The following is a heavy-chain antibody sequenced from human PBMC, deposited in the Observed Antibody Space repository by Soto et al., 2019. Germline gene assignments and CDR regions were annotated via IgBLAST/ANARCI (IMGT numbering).Heavy chain of an antibody. CDR2: IWYDGSNK. V-gene: IGHV3-33*01. D-gene: IGHD5-12*01. CDR3: ARDRGGYDGNYYYMDV. J-gene: IGHJ6*03. CDR1: GFTFSSYG. Sequence: GGSLRLSCAASGFTFSSYGMHWVRQAPGKGLEWVAVIWYDGSNKYYADSVKGRFTISRDNSKNTLYLQMNSLRAEDTAVYYCARDRGGYDGNYYYMDVWGKGTTVTVSS.